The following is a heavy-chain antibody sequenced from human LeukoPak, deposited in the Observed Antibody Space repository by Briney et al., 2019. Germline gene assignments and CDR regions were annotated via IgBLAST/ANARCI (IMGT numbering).Heavy chain of an antibody. Sequence: ASVKVSCKASGYTFTGYDINWVRQATGQGLEWMGWMNPNSGNTGYAQKFQGRVTMTRNTSISTAYMELSSLRSEDTAVYYCARSTSVLRFLEWSVYYYYMDVWGKGTTVTVSS. CDR1: GYTFTGYD. CDR2: MNPNSGNT. J-gene: IGHJ6*03. D-gene: IGHD3-3*01. V-gene: IGHV1-8*01. CDR3: ARSTSVLRFLEWSVYYYYMDV.